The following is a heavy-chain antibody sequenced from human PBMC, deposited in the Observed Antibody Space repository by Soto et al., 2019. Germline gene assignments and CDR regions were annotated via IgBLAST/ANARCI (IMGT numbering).Heavy chain of an antibody. CDR3: ARSGTTIYTWFDP. CDR2: ISAYNGNT. Sequence: ASVKVSCKASGYTFTSYGISWVRQAPGQGLEWMGWISAYNGNTNYAQKLQGRVTMTTDTSTSTVYMELSSLRSEDTAVYYCARSGTTIYTWFDPWGQGTLVTVSS. CDR1: GYTFTSYG. J-gene: IGHJ5*02. D-gene: IGHD3-9*01. V-gene: IGHV1-18*01.